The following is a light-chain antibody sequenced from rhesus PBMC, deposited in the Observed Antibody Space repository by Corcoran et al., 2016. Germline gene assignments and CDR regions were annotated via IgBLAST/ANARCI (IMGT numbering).Light chain of an antibody. Sequence: VLTQPPSASGSPGQTVTISCSGSSSDFGANNVYWYQQLPGAAPKLLIYYNDRRPSGFPDRFSGSTSGTSASLTITGLRSEDEADYYCAAWEDRLKSDVFGSGTKLTVL. J-gene: IGLJ6*01. CDR1: SSDFGANN. CDR3: AAWEDRLKSDV. CDR2: YND. V-gene: IGLV1S4*01.